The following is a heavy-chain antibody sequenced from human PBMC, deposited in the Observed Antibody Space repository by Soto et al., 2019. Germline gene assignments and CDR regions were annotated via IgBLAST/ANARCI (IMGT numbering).Heavy chain of an antibody. V-gene: IGHV5-10-1*03. CDR3: ARQIYDSDSGPNFQYYFDS. CDR1: GYSFAGYW. Sequence: EVQLEQSGAEVKKPGESLTISCKGSGYSFAGYWITWVRQTPGKGLEWMGRIDPSDSQTYYSPSFRGHVTISAAKSITTVFLQWSSLRASDTAMYYCARQIYDSDSGPNFQYYFDSWGQGTLVTVSS. J-gene: IGHJ4*02. D-gene: IGHD3-22*01. CDR2: IDPSDSQT.